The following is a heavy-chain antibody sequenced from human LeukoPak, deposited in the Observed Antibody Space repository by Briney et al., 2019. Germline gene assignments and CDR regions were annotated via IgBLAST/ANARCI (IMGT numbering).Heavy chain of an antibody. J-gene: IGHJ3*02. D-gene: IGHD3-16*01. V-gene: IGHV1-24*01. CDR1: GHTLSGLA. CDR3: AYRPPGDESFDI. CDR2: SDPEDGET. Sequence: ASVKVSCKVSGHTLSGLAMHWVRQATGKGLEWMGGSDPEDGETIYAQKFKGRVTMTEDTATDTAYMELRSLRSEDTAVYYCAYRPPGDESFDIWGKGTLVTGSS.